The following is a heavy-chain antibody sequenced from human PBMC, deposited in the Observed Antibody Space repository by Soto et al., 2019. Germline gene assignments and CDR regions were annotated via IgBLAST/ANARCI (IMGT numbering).Heavy chain of an antibody. CDR2: IYWDGDQ. V-gene: IGHV2-5*02. CDR1: GFSLDSSSVA. Sequence: QITLKESGPALVKPTQTLTLTCTFSGFSLDSSSVAVAWLRQPPGKAPEWLGLIYWDGDQRLNPSLGNRLSIIKDTSRNQVILTMTNMDPIDTATYFCVYNRAAAAPVFWGQGALVTVSS. D-gene: IGHD1-1*01. J-gene: IGHJ4*02. CDR3: VYNRAAAAPVF.